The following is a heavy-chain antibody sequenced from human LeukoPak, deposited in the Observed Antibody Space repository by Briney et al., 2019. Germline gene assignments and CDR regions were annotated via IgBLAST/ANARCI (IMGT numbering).Heavy chain of an antibody. CDR2: IYYSGST. D-gene: IGHD3-10*01. CDR3: ARVLRPMASQYYFDY. Sequence: SETLSLTCTVSGASINTYDWSWIRQPPGKGLEWIGYIYYSGSTSYNPSLKTRVTISIDTSKNQFSLKLSSVTAAHTAVYYCARVLRPMASQYYFDYWGQGTLVTVSS. CDR1: GASINTYD. V-gene: IGHV4-59*01. J-gene: IGHJ4*02.